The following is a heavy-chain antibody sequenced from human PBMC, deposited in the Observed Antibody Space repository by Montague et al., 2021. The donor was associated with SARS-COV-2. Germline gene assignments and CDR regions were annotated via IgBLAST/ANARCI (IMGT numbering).Heavy chain of an antibody. D-gene: IGHD3-10*01. J-gene: IGHJ6*02. Sequence: SETLSLTCAVYGDCVGGYTRRWIGQAPGIGPVTNRESNHIRGTNKNPSLKSRVTISVYTSKNQFSLNLSSVTAADTAVYYCARVRYFGSGTALGMDVWGQGTTVTVSS. V-gene: IGHV4-34*01. CDR2: SNHIRGT. CDR1: GDCVGGYT. CDR3: ARVRYFGSGTALGMDV.